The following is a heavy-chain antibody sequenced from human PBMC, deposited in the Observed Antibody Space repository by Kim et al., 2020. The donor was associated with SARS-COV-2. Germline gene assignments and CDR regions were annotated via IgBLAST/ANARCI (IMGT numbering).Heavy chain of an antibody. D-gene: IGHD6-6*01. J-gene: IGHJ6*02. CDR3: ARDQVSIAARPRVPLYYYYYGMDV. Sequence: GGSLRLSCAASGFTFSSYAMHWVRQAPGKGLEWVAVISYDGSNKYYADSVKGRFTISRDNSKNTLYLQMNSLRAEDTAVYYCARDQVSIAARPRVPLYYYYYGMDVWGQGTTVTVSS. CDR2: ISYDGSNK. CDR1: GFTFSSYA. V-gene: IGHV3-30*04.